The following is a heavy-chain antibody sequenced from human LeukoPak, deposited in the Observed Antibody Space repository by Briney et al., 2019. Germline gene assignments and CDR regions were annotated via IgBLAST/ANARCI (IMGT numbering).Heavy chain of an antibody. V-gene: IGHV4-59*08. CDR3: ARGGTYYPPVLFDY. D-gene: IGHD1-26*01. CDR2: IYDSGSS. J-gene: IGHJ4*02. CDR1: GGSISSYY. Sequence: SETLSLTCTVSGGSISSYYWSWIRQPPGKGLEWIGYIYDSGSSNYNPSLKSRVTISLDTSKNRFSLKLSSVTAADTAAYYCARGGTYYPPVLFDYWGQGALVTVSS.